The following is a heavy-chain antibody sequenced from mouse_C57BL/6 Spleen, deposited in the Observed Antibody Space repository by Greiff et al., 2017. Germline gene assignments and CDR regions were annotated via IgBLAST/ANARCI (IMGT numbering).Heavy chain of an antibody. D-gene: IGHD1-1*01. CDR3: ARGVTTVVPNFDY. J-gene: IGHJ2*01. Sequence: QVQLQQSGAELVKPGASVKISCKASGYAFSSYWMNWVQQRPGKGLEWIGQIYPGDGDTNYNGKFKGKATLTADKSSSTDYMQLSSLTSEDSAVXFYARGVTTVVPNFDYWGQGTTLTVSS. CDR1: GYAFSSYW. V-gene: IGHV1-80*01. CDR2: IYPGDGDT.